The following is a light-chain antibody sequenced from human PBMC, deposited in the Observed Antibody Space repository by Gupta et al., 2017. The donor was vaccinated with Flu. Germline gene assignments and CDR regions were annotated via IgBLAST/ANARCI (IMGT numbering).Light chain of an antibody. CDR3: QQNYIAPPYT. J-gene: IGKJ2*01. V-gene: IGKV1-39*01. Sequence: SSLSASVGDRVTITCRESQSISTYVNWYQQTPGKVPNLLIYGASTLQSGVPPRFSGSGSGTDFTLTISSLQPEDFATYYCQQNYIAPPYTFGQGTKLEI. CDR1: QSISTY. CDR2: GAS.